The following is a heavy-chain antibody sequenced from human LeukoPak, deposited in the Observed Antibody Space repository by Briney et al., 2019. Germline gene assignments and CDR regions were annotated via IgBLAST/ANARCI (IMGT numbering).Heavy chain of an antibody. D-gene: IGHD3-10*01. Sequence: GGSLRLSCAASGFSISNSAMSWVRQAPGKGLEWVSLIVASSGSTFYADSVKGRFTISRDSSKNTLYLQMNSLRAEDTAVYYCARGFQFHVYWGQGTLVTVSS. J-gene: IGHJ4*02. CDR1: GFSISNSA. CDR3: ARGFQFHVY. CDR2: IVASSGST. V-gene: IGHV3-23*01.